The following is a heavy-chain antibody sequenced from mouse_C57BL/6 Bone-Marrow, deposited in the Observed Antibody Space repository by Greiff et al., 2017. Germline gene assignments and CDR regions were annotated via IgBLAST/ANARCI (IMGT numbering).Heavy chain of an antibody. Sequence: QVQLQQSGPGLVQPSQSLSITCTVSGFSLTSYGVHWVRQSPGKGLEWMGVIWSGGSTDYNAAFISRLSISKDNSKSQVFFTMNSLQADDTAIYYCADYDGAYWGQGTLVTVSA. V-gene: IGHV2-2*01. J-gene: IGHJ3*01. CDR3: ADYDGAY. D-gene: IGHD2-4*01. CDR1: GFSLTSYG. CDR2: IWSGGST.